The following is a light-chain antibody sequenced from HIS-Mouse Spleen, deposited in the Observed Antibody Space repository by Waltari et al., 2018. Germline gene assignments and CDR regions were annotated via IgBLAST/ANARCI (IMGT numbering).Light chain of an antibody. J-gene: IGLJ2*01. V-gene: IGLV3-10*01. CDR2: EDS. Sequence: SYELTQPPSVSVSPGQTARITCSGDALPKKYAYWYQKKSGQAPVLVSYEDSKRPSGIAEGFSGSSSGTMATLTISGAQVEDEADYYCYSTDSSGNHRVFGGGTKLTVL. CDR1: ALPKKY. CDR3: YSTDSSGNHRV.